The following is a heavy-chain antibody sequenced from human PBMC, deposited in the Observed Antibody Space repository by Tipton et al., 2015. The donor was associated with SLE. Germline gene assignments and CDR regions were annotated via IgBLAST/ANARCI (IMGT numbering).Heavy chain of an antibody. D-gene: IGHD2-21*01. CDR2: IYHSGST. CDR3: ARCGGRFKYFDL. V-gene: IGHV4-4*02. J-gene: IGHJ2*01. Sequence: TLSLTCAVSGGSISSIKWWSWVRQPPGKGLEWIGEIYHSGSTNYNPSLKSRVTISVDKSKNQFSLKLSSVTAADTAVYYCARCGGRFKYFDLWGRGTLVTVSS. CDR1: GGSISSIKW.